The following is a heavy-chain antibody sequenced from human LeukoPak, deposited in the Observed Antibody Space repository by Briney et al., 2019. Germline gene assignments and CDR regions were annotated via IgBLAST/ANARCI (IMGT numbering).Heavy chain of an antibody. CDR1: GFTFSDYY. Sequence: PGGSLRLSCAASGFTFSDYYMSWIRQAPGKGLEWVSYIGSSGSTIYYADSVKGRFTISRDNAKNSLYLQMNSLRTEDTALYYCAKDSNTGGYSFGSWGQGTLVTVTS. J-gene: IGHJ4*02. CDR3: AKDSNTGGYSFGS. CDR2: IGSSGSTI. V-gene: IGHV3-11*01. D-gene: IGHD5-12*01.